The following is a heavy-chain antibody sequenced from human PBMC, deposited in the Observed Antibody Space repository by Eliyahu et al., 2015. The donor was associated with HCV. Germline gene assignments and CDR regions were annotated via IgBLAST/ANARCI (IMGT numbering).Heavy chain of an antibody. D-gene: IGHD3-10*01. V-gene: IGHV3-7*01. J-gene: IGHJ4*02. CDR3: TKVARGFADY. CDR1: GFPFNTYW. CDR2: INQDGSAK. Sequence: EAQLVESGGGSVQPGGSLXLSCSASGFPFNTYWMAWIRQAPGKGLGWVANINQDGSAKYYVDSVKGRFSISRDNARNSLSLHMNSLRAADTAVYHCTKVARGFADYWGQGTPVSVSS.